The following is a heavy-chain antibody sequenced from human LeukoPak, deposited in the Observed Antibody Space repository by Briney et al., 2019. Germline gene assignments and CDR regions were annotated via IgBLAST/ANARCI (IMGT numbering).Heavy chain of an antibody. CDR3: AGSSWFGGQIDY. Sequence: PSETLSLTCAVYGGSFSGYYWSWIRQPPGKGLEWIGEINHSGSTNYNPSLKSRVTISVDTSKNQFSLKLSSVTAADTAVYYCAGSSWFGGQIDYWGQGTLVTVSS. CDR1: GGSFSGYY. D-gene: IGHD3-10*01. V-gene: IGHV4-34*01. CDR2: INHSGST. J-gene: IGHJ4*02.